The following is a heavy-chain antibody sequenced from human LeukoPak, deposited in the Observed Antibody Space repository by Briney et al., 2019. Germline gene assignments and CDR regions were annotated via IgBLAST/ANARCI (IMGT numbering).Heavy chain of an antibody. CDR2: ISSSSSTI. D-gene: IGHD3-22*01. CDR3: ARTDYDYYDSSGYYYLWDY. CDR1: GFTFSSYS. Sequence: PGGSLRLSCAASGFTFSSYSMNWVGQPPGKGLEWVSYISSSSSTIYYADSVKGRFTISRDNAKNSLYLQMNSLRAEDTAVYYCARTDYDYYDSSGYYYLWDYWGQGTLVTVSS. V-gene: IGHV3-48*01. J-gene: IGHJ4*02.